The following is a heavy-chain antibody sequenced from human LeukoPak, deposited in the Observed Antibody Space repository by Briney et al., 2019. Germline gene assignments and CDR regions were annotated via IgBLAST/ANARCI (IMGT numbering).Heavy chain of an antibody. CDR2: INYRGNT. D-gene: IGHD3-22*01. V-gene: IGHV4-39*01. CDR3: ARRDSYSSGYYYFDY. J-gene: IGHJ4*02. Sequence: PSETLSLTCTVSGGSISSSSYYWGWIRQPPGKGLDWIGIINYRGNTYYNPSLKSRVTIPVDTSKNQFSLKLSSVTAADTAVYYCARRDSYSSGYYYFDYWGQGTLVTVSS. CDR1: GGSISSSSYY.